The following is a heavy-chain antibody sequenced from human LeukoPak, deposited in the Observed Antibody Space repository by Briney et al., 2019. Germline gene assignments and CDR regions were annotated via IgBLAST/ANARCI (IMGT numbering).Heavy chain of an antibody. CDR2: IGGSGGNR. Sequence: GGSLRLSCAASGFTFSDYAMTWVRQAPGKGLEWVAGIGGSGGNRNHADSVKGRFTISRDNSKNTLYLQMNSLRAEDTAVYYCAKESTRYSSPYWGQGTLVTVAS. J-gene: IGHJ4*02. CDR3: AKESTRYSSPY. CDR1: GFTFSDYA. V-gene: IGHV3-23*01. D-gene: IGHD6-13*01.